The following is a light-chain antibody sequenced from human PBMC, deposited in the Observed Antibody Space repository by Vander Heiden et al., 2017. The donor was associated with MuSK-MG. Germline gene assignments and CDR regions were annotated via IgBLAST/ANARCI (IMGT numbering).Light chain of an antibody. Sequence: DIQMTQSPSSLSASVGDRVTITCRPSQGISNSLAWYQQKPGKVPKLLIYDASTVESGVPSRFSGSGSGTDFTLTISRLQPEDVASYYCQKYSDALLTFGGGTKVEIK. CDR3: QKYSDALLT. CDR1: QGISNS. CDR2: DAS. J-gene: IGKJ4*01. V-gene: IGKV1-27*01.